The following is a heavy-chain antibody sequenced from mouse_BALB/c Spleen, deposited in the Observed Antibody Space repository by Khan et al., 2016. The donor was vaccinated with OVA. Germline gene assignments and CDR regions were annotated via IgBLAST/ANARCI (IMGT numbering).Heavy chain of an antibody. J-gene: IGHJ2*01. CDR3: ARTETTVADY. CDR2: MYPGSGST. CDR1: GYIFTDYI. D-gene: IGHD1-1*01. V-gene: IGHV1-77*01. Sequence: QVQLQQSGPELVKPGASVKMSCKASGYIFTDYIISWVKQRTGQGLEWIGEMYPGSGSTYYNEKFKGKATLTADKSSNTAYMQLSSLTSEDSAVYCCARTETTVADYWGQGTTLTVSS.